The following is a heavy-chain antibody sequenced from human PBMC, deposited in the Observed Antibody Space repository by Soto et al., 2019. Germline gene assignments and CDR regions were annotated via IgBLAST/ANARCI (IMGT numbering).Heavy chain of an antibody. V-gene: IGHV3-23*01. CDR2: ISGSGGSI. CDR3: VKGYWKGDV. CDR1: GFTFSTYV. J-gene: IGHJ6*02. Sequence: EVQLLKSGGGLVQPGGSLRLSCAASGFTFSTYVMNWVRQAPGNGLEWVSAISGSGGSIHYADSVKGRFTISRDNSKNTLYLQMNSLRDEDTAVYHCVKGYWKGDVWGQGTTVTVSS. D-gene: IGHD1-1*01.